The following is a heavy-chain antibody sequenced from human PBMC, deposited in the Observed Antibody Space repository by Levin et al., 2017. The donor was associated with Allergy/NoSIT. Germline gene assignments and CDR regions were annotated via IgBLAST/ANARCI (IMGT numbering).Heavy chain of an antibody. D-gene: IGHD2-2*02. Sequence: SQTLSLPCTVSAYSISSDFYWGWVRQPPGKGLEWIGTIYHTGSTNYNPSLKSRVILSVDTSKNQFSLKLSSVTAADTAVYYCARVDPCSGPTCFTDWFFDLWGRGTLVTVSS. CDR1: AYSISSDFY. CDR2: IYHTGST. CDR3: ARVDPCSGPTCFTDWFFDL. J-gene: IGHJ2*01. V-gene: IGHV4-38-2*02.